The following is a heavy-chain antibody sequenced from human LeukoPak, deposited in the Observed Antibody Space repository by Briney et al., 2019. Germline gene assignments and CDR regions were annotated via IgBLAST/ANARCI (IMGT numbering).Heavy chain of an antibody. J-gene: IGHJ4*02. V-gene: IGHV3-30*04. CDR2: ISYDGSNK. D-gene: IGHD6-13*01. Sequence: QPGGSLRLSCAASGFTFSSFAMNWVRQAPGKGLEWAAVISYDGSNKYYADSVTGRFTISRDNSKTTLYLLMNSLRAEDTAVYYCARVEYSTSWYFFDNWGQGTLVTVSS. CDR1: GFTFSSFA. CDR3: ARVEYSTSWYFFDN.